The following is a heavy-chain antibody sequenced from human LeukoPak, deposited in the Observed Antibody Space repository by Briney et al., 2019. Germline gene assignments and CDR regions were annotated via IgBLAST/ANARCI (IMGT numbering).Heavy chain of an antibody. CDR3: ARVDSPGGNYYYGMDV. Sequence: SETLSLTCTVSTDSISSGNYYWGWIRQPPGKGLEWIGYIYYSGSTYYNPSLKSRVTISVDTSKNQFSLKLSSVTAADTAVYYCARVDSPGGNYYYGMDVWGQGTTVTVSS. CDR2: IYYSGST. J-gene: IGHJ6*02. CDR1: TDSISSGNYY. V-gene: IGHV4-30-4*08. D-gene: IGHD3-9*01.